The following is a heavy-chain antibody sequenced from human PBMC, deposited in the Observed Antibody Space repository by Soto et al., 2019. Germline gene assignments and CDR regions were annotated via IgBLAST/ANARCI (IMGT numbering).Heavy chain of an antibody. Sequence: SETLSLTCTVSGGSISSYYWSWIRQASGKGLEWIGHIYDSGSTDYNPSLKSRVTISADTSKNQFSLKLSSVTAADTAVYYCARAVGGTSGGTEYFQHWGQGTLVTVSS. CDR2: IYDSGST. CDR1: GGSISSYY. V-gene: IGHV4-59*01. CDR3: ARAVGGTSGGTEYFQH. D-gene: IGHD1-26*01. J-gene: IGHJ1*01.